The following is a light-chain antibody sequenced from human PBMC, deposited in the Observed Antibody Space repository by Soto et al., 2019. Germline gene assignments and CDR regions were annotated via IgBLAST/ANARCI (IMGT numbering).Light chain of an antibody. CDR2: EAS. Sequence: DIHMAQSPPSLSASVGDRVTITCRASHNIVTYLNWYQQKAGKAPSLLIYEASHLQSGVPCRFFGSGSGTDFTLTIGNLQHEDSATYYCQQSHSTPPTFGPGTKLEIK. J-gene: IGKJ2*01. V-gene: IGKV1-39*01. CDR3: QQSHSTPPT. CDR1: HNIVTY.